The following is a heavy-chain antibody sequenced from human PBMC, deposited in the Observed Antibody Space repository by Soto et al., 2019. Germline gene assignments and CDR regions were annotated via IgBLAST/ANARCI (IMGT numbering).Heavy chain of an antibody. CDR3: ARVTDFWSGYYGWFDP. CDR1: GYTFTSYG. CDR2: ISAYNGNT. J-gene: IGHJ5*02. D-gene: IGHD3-3*01. V-gene: IGHV1-18*01. Sequence: ASVKVSCKASGYTFTSYGISWVRQAPGQGLGWMGWISAYNGNTNYAQKLQGRVTMTTDTSTSTAYMELRSLRSDDTAVYYCARVTDFWSGYYGWFDPWGQGTLVTVSS.